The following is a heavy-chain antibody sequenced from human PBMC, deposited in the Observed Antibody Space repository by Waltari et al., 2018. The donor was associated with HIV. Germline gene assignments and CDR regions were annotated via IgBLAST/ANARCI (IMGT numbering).Heavy chain of an antibody. CDR2: ISRSGSTR. CDR3: ARAHITMIRGGNAFDI. D-gene: IGHD3-10*01. V-gene: IGHV3-48*03. J-gene: IGHJ3*02. CDR1: GFPFSSYE. Sequence: EVQLVESGGGLVQPGGSLRLSCAASGFPFSSYEMKWVRQAPGKGLEGVSYISRSGSTRDYADSVKGRFTISRDNAKNSLYLRMNSLRAEDTAVYYCARAHITMIRGGNAFDIWGQGTMVTVSS.